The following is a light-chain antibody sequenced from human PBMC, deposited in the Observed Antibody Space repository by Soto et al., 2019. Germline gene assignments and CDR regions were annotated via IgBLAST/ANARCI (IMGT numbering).Light chain of an antibody. V-gene: IGKV3-15*01. Sequence: EIVLTQSPGTLSLSPGERATLSCRASQSVSSNFAWYQQKPGQAPRLLIYGASIRATGIPARFSGSGSGTEFTLTISSLQSEDFAVYYCQQYNDWPPAWTFGHGTKVDIK. CDR1: QSVSSN. J-gene: IGKJ1*01. CDR2: GAS. CDR3: QQYNDWPPAWT.